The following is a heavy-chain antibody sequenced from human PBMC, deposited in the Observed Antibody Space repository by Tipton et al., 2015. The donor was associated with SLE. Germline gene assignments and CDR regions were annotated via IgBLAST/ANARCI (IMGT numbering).Heavy chain of an antibody. CDR1: GGSFSGYY. CDR2: IYYSGST. D-gene: IGHD3-10*01. J-gene: IGHJ3*02. CDR3: ATHGSGSHDAFDI. Sequence: TLSLTCAVYGGSFSGYYWSWIRQPPGKGLEWIGYIYYSGSTYYNPSLKSRVTISVDTSKNQFSLKLSSVTAADTAVYYCATHGSGSHDAFDIWGQGTMVTVSS. V-gene: IGHV4-30-4*08.